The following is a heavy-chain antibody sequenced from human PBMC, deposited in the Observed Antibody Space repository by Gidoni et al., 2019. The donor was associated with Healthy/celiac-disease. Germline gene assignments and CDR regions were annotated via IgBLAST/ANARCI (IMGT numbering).Heavy chain of an antibody. D-gene: IGHD5-12*01. J-gene: IGHJ6*02. V-gene: IGHV1-18*01. Sequence: QVQLVQSGAEVKKPGASVKVSCKASGYTFTSYGICWVRQAPGHGLEGMGWISAEKGNTNYAQKHQGRVSRATETSKSTDYMGLRSLRADDTAVYYWARGANSGYETGQGHYGMDVWGQGTTVTVSS. CDR1: GYTFTSYG. CDR2: ISAEKGNT. CDR3: ARGANSGYETGQGHYGMDV.